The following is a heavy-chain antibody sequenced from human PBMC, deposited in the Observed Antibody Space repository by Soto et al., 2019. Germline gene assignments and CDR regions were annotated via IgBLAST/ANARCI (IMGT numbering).Heavy chain of an antibody. CDR3: AKWQPGSTSAFDY. CDR1: GFTFSSYA. CDR2: ISGSGGST. J-gene: IGHJ4*02. Sequence: QLLESGGGLVQPGGSLRLSCAASGFTFSSYAMSWVRQAPGKGLEWVSAISGSGGSTYYADSVKGRFTISRDNAKNTLYLQMNCLRAEDTAVYYCAKWQPGSTSAFDYWGQGTLVTVSS. D-gene: IGHD3-10*01. V-gene: IGHV3-23*01.